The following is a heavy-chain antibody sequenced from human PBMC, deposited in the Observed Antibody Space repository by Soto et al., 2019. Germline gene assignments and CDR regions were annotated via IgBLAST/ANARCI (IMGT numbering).Heavy chain of an antibody. Sequence: XXVKVSCKASGYTFTNYYMHWVRQAPGQGLEWMGXINPSGGSTRYAKKFQXXVTMTRDXXTSTVYMELSSLRYEETAVYYCARDHGKLVLFWGQGTLVTVSS. D-gene: IGHD1-26*01. CDR1: GYTFTNYY. CDR2: INPSGGST. CDR3: ARDHGKLVLF. V-gene: IGHV1-46*01. J-gene: IGHJ4*02.